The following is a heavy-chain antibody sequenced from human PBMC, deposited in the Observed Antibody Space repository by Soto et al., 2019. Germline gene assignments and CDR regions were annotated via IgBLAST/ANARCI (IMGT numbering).Heavy chain of an antibody. CDR2: MNPNSGNT. D-gene: IGHD4-17*01. CDR1: GYTFTSYD. CDR3: AREGLVLVPTTVNSDYYYYAMDV. J-gene: IGHJ6*02. Sequence: ASVKVSCKASGYTFTSYDINWVRQATGQGLEWMGWMNPNSGNTGYAQKFQGRVTMTRNTSISTAYMELRTLRPEDTAVYYCAREGLVLVPTTVNSDYYYYAMDVWGQGTTVTVSS. V-gene: IGHV1-8*01.